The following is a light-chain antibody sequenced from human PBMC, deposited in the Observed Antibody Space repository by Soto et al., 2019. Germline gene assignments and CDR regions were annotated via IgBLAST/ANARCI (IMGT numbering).Light chain of an antibody. CDR2: GAS. CDR3: QQYGRSPWT. V-gene: IGKV3-20*01. CDR1: QSIDRNF. J-gene: IGKJ1*01. Sequence: EIGLTQSPGTMSVSPGDRATLSCRASQSIDRNFLAWYQQKPGQAPRLLISGASTRATGIPDRFTGSGSETEFTLTINRLEPEDVGLYYCQQYGRSPWTFGQGTKLEVK.